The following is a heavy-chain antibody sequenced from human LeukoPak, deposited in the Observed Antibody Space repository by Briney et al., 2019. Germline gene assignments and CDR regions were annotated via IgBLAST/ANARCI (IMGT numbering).Heavy chain of an antibody. CDR2: IYYSGST. V-gene: IGHV4-59*01. CDR1: GGSISSYF. D-gene: IGHD3-10*01. J-gene: IGHJ5*02. CDR3: ARVSWFGELLFENWFDP. Sequence: SETLSLTCTVSGGSISSYFRSWIRQPPGKGLEWIGYIYYSGSTNYNPSLKSRVTISVDTSKNQFSLKLSSVTAADTAVYYCARVSWFGELLFENWFDPWGQGTLVTVSS.